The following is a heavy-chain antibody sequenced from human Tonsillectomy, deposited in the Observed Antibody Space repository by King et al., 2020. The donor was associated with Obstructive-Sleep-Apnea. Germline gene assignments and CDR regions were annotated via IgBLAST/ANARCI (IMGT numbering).Heavy chain of an antibody. J-gene: IGHJ4*02. Sequence: VQLVESGGGLVQPEGSLRLSCAASGFSFSSSWMHWVRQAPGKGLQWISYISGDGGATTYADSVRGRFTISRDNAKNTLFLQMSSLRAEDTAVYYCATAVMGGQGTLVTVSS. D-gene: IGHD2-8*01. V-gene: IGHV3-74*01. CDR1: GFSFSSSW. CDR2: ISGDGGAT. CDR3: ATAVM.